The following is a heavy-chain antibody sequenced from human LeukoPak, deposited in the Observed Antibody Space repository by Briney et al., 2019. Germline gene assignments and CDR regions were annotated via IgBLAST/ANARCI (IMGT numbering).Heavy chain of an antibody. CDR3: ARAGYYDFWSGYLAFDY. CDR2: IIPIFGTA. J-gene: IGHJ4*02. Sequence: ASVKVSCKGSGYTFSNYAISWVRQAPGQGLEWMGGIIPIFGTANYAQKFQGRVTITADESTSTAYMELSSLRSEDTAVYYCARAGYYDFWSGYLAFDYWGQGTLVTVSS. CDR1: GYTFSNYA. D-gene: IGHD3-3*01. V-gene: IGHV1-69*13.